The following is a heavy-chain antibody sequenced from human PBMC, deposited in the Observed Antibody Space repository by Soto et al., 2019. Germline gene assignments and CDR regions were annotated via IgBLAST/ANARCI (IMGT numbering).Heavy chain of an antibody. Sequence: GGSLRLSCAASGFTFSSYAMHWVRQAPGKGLEWVAVISYDGSNKYYADSVKGRFTISRDNSKNTLYLQMNSLRAEDTAVYYCARGPHYYDSSGYYPFDSWGQGTLVTVSS. CDR2: ISYDGSNK. V-gene: IGHV3-30-3*01. J-gene: IGHJ4*02. CDR1: GFTFSSYA. CDR3: ARGPHYYDSSGYYPFDS. D-gene: IGHD3-22*01.